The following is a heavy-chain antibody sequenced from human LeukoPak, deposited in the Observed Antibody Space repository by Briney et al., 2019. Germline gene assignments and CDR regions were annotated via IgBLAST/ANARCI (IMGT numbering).Heavy chain of an antibody. D-gene: IGHD2-2*02. CDR3: ARANIVVVPAAIPYYYYYGMDV. Sequence: ASVKVSCKASGYTFTGYYMHWVRQAPGQGLEWMGWINPNSGGTNYAQKFQGRVTMTRDTSISTAYMELSRLRSDDTAVYYCARANIVVVPAAIPYYYYYGMDVWGQGTTVTVSS. V-gene: IGHV1-2*02. J-gene: IGHJ6*02. CDR1: GYTFTGYY. CDR2: INPNSGGT.